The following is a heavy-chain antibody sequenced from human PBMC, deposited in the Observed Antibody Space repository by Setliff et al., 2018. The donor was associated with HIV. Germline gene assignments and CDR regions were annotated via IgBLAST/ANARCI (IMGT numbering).Heavy chain of an antibody. CDR1: GYTFSHYP. CDR2: INTGNGNT. D-gene: IGHD3-22*01. V-gene: IGHV1-3*04. J-gene: IGHJ4*02. CDR3: ARWREDRRDFDY. Sequence: ASVKVSCKASGYTFSHYPMHWVRQAPGQRPEWMGWINTGNGNTKYSQKFQDRVTITRDTSADTVYMELSSLRSEDTAVYYCARWREDRRDFDYWGQGTLVTVSS.